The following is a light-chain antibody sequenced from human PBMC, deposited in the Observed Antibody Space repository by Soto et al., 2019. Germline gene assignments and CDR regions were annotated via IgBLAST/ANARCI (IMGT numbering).Light chain of an antibody. CDR3: CSRASTITYV. Sequence: QSALTQPASLSGSPGQSITVSCTGTSSDIGAYNYVSWYQQHPGEAPKLIIYEVSNRPSGVSNRFSGSKSGNTASLTISGLQADDEADYYCCSRASTITYVFGSGTKVTVL. V-gene: IGLV2-14*01. J-gene: IGLJ1*01. CDR2: EVS. CDR1: SSDIGAYNY.